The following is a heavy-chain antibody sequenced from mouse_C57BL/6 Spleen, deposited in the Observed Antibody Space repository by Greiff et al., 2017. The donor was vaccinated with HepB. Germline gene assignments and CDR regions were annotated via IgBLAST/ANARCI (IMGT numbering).Heavy chain of an antibody. CDR1: GYTFTSYG. CDR3: ARGAYYGSSYGYFDV. D-gene: IGHD1-1*01. J-gene: IGHJ1*03. Sequence: QVHVKQSGAELARPGASVKLSCKASGYTFTSYGISWVKQRTGQGLEWIGEIYPRSGNTYYNEKFKGKATLTADKSSSTAYMELRSLTSEDSAVYFCARGAYYGSSYGYFDVWGTGTTVTVSS. CDR2: IYPRSGNT. V-gene: IGHV1-81*01.